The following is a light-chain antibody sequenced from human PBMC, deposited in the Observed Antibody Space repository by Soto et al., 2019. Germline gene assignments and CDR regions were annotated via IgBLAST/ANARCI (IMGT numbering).Light chain of an antibody. V-gene: IGLV1-44*01. CDR2: SNN. CDR1: SSNIGSNN. J-gene: IGLJ2*01. Sequence: QSVLTQPPSASGTPGQRVTISCSGSSSNIGSNNVNWYQQFLGTAPKLLIYSNNQRPSGVPDRFSGSKSGTSASLAISGLQSEDEADYYCAAWDDILNGEVFGGGTQLTVL. CDR3: AAWDDILNGEV.